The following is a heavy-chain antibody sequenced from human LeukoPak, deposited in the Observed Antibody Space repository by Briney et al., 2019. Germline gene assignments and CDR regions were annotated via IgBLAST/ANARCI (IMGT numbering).Heavy chain of an antibody. CDR2: IIPIFGTA. D-gene: IGHD3-22*01. J-gene: IGHJ4*02. CDR3: ARGRPNYYDSSGYSHFDY. CDR1: GGTFISYA. V-gene: IGHV1-69*13. Sequence: SVKVSCKASGGTFISYAISWVRQAPGQGLEWMGGIIPIFGTANYAQKFQGRVTITADESTSTAYMELSSLRSEDTAVYYCARGRPNYYDSSGYSHFDYWGQGTLVTVSS.